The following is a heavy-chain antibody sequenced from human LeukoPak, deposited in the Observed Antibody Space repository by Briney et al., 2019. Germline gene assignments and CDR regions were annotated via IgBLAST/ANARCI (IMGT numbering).Heavy chain of an antibody. V-gene: IGHV4-59*01. J-gene: IGHJ4*02. CDR2: IYYSGST. CDR3: ARVTGATPNFDY. CDR1: GGSISSYY. Sequence: PSETLSLTCTVSGGSISSYYWSWIRQPPGKGLEWIGYIYYSGSTNYNPSLKSRVTISVDTSKNQFSLKLSSVTAADTAVYYCARVTGATPNFDYWGQGTLVTVSP. D-gene: IGHD1-26*01.